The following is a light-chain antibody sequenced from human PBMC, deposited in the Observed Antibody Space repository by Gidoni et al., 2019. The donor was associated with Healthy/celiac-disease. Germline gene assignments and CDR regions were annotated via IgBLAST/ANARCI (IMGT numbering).Light chain of an antibody. CDR2: DVS. V-gene: IGLV2-14*01. Sequence: QSALTQPASVSGSPGQPITISCTGTSSDVGGYNYVSWYQQHPGKAPKLMIYDVSNRPSGISNRFSGSKSGNTASLTISGLQAEDEADYYCSSSTTSNSLVVFGGGTKLTVL. CDR1: SSDVGGYNY. CDR3: SSSTTSNSLVV. J-gene: IGLJ2*01.